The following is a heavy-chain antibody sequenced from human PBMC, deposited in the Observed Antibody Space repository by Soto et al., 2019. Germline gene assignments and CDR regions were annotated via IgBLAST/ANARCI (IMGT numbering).Heavy chain of an antibody. CDR1: GYTFTSYA. Sequence: QVQLVQSGAEEKKPGASVKVSCKASGYTFTSYAMHWVRQAPGQRLEWMGWINAGNGNTKYSQKFQGRVTITRDKSASTAYMELSSLRSEDTAVYYCARAPGGPGIAEYWGQGTLVTVSS. CDR2: INAGNGNT. V-gene: IGHV1-3*05. D-gene: IGHD6-13*01. J-gene: IGHJ4*02. CDR3: ARAPGGPGIAEY.